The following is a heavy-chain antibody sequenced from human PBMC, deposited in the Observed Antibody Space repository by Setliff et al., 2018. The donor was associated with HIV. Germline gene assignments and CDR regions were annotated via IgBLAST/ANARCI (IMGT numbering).Heavy chain of an antibody. CDR1: GFTFSSYS. CDR3: ARDIVGWPRFDP. J-gene: IGHJ5*02. Sequence: GGSLRLSCAASGFTFSSYSMNWVRQAPGKGLEWVSSISSSSSYIYYADSVKGRFTISRDNAKNSLYLQMNSLRAEDTAVYYCARDIVGWPRFDPWGQGTLVTSPQ. D-gene: IGHD2-21*01. CDR2: ISSSSSYI. V-gene: IGHV3-21*01.